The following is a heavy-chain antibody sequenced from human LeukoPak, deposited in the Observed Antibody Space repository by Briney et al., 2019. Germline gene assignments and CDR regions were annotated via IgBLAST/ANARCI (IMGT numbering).Heavy chain of an antibody. CDR2: IYHSGST. V-gene: IGHV4-38-2*02. Sequence: PSETLSLTCTVSGYSISSGYYWGWIRQPPGKGLEWIGSIYHSGSTYYNPSLKSRVTISVDTSKTQSSLKLSSVTAADTAVYYCARAEYSGSYYTDAFDIWGQGTMVTVSS. D-gene: IGHD1-26*01. CDR1: GYSISSGYY. CDR3: ARAEYSGSYYTDAFDI. J-gene: IGHJ3*02.